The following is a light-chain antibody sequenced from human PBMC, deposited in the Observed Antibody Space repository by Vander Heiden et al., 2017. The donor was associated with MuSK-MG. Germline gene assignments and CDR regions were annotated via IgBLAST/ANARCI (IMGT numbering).Light chain of an antibody. CDR1: HDITNY. CDR2: DVS. V-gene: IGKV1-33*01. Sequence: DIQMTQSPSSLSASVGDRVTITCQASHDITNYLNWYQQKPGKGPKLLIYDVSNLETGVPSRYSGSRSVSDFTFTISSLKPEDFPTYYCRHEDSAPYTFGHGTKVDIK. CDR3: RHEDSAPYT. J-gene: IGKJ3*01.